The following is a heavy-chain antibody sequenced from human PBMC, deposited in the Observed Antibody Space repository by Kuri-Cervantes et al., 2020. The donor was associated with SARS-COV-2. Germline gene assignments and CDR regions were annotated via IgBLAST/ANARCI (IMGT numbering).Heavy chain of an antibody. Sequence: ASVKVSCKASGYTFTSYDINWVRQATGQGLEWMGWMNPNSGNTGYAQKFQGRVTITRDTSASTAYMELSSLRSEDTAVYYCARNRAAAGTASRFDPWGQGTLVTVSS. CDR2: MNPNSGNT. J-gene: IGHJ5*02. CDR3: ARNRAAAGTASRFDP. CDR1: GYTFTSYD. V-gene: IGHV1-8*01. D-gene: IGHD6-13*01.